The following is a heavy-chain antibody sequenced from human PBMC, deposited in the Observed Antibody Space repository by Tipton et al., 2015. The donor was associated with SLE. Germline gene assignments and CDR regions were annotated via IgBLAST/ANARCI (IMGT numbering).Heavy chain of an antibody. CDR3: ARNSYDAFDI. D-gene: IGHD4-23*01. CDR1: GGSISSHY. J-gene: IGHJ3*02. Sequence: TLSLTCTVSGGSISSHYWSWIRQPPGKGLEWSGYIYYSGSTYYNPSLKSRVTISVDTSKNQFSLKLSSVTAADTAVYYCARNSYDAFDIWGQGTMVTVSS. V-gene: IGHV4-59*06. CDR2: IYYSGST.